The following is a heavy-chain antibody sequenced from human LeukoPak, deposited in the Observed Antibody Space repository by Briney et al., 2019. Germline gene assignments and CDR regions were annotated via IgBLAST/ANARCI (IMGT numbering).Heavy chain of an antibody. CDR3: ARAAYCGGDCQAFDI. D-gene: IGHD2-21*02. J-gene: IGHJ3*02. Sequence: GASVKVSCKASGGTFSSHAISWVRQAPGQGLEWMGGIIPNFGTANYAQKFQGRVTITADKSTSTAYMELSSLRSEDTAVYYCARAAYCGGDCQAFDIWGQGTMVTVSS. CDR2: IIPNFGTA. V-gene: IGHV1-69*06. CDR1: GGTFSSHA.